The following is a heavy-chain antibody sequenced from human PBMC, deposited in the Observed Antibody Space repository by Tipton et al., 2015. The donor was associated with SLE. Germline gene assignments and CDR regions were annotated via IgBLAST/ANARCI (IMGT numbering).Heavy chain of an antibody. CDR1: GFSITSGFN. CDR3: ARVFWRYDSGGPLGGFDL. D-gene: IGHD3-22*01. Sequence: TLSLTCTVSGFSITSGFNWGWIRQPPGKGLEWIGIIYHTGTTNYNPSLQRRVAISVDTSKNQFSLRLRSVTAADTALYYCARVFWRYDSGGPLGGFDLWGQGAMVTVSS. CDR2: IYHTGTT. V-gene: IGHV4-38-2*02. J-gene: IGHJ3*01.